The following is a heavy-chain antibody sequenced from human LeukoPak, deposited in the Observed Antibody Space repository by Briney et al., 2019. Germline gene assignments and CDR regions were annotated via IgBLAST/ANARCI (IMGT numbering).Heavy chain of an antibody. CDR2: IKPDGSEK. CDR3: ARDLAYSSSSEDY. V-gene: IGHV3-7*01. CDR1: GFTFSQYW. J-gene: IGHJ4*02. Sequence: GGSLRLSCAASGFTFSQYWMSWVRQAPGKGLEWVANIKPDGSEKHYVESVKGRFSISRDNTKNSLFLQISSLRGEDSAVYYCARDLAYSSSSEDYWGQGTLVTVSS. D-gene: IGHD6-6*01.